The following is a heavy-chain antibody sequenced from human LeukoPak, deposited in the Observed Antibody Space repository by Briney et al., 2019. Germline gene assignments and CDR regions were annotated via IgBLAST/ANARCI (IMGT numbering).Heavy chain of an antibody. D-gene: IGHD5-12*01. J-gene: IGHJ6*03. Sequence: ASVKVSCKASGYTFTSYGISWVRQAPGQGLEWMGWISAYNGNTNYAQKLQGRVTMTTDTSTSTAYMELRSLRSDDTAVYYCGRIPGRLRADYYYYYMDVWGKGTTVTVSS. CDR1: GYTFTSYG. CDR3: GRIPGRLRADYYYYYMDV. CDR2: ISAYNGNT. V-gene: IGHV1-18*01.